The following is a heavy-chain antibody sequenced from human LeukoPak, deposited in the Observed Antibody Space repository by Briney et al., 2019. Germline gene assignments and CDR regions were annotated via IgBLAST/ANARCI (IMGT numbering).Heavy chain of an antibody. CDR1: GFTFSSYA. V-gene: IGHV3-64*01. D-gene: IGHD6-13*01. Sequence: PGGSLRLSCAASGFTFSSYAMDWVRQAPGKGLEYVSAISSNGGSTYYANSVKGRFTISRDNSKNTLYLQMGSLRAEDMAVYYCARGIAAAGTLLFDYWGQGTLVTVSS. CDR2: ISSNGGST. J-gene: IGHJ4*02. CDR3: ARGIAAAGTLLFDY.